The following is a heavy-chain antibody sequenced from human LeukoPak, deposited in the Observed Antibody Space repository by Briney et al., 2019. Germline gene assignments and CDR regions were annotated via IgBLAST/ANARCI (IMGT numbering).Heavy chain of an antibody. Sequence: ASVKVSCKASGYTFTGYYMHWVRQAPGQGLEWMGWISAYNGNTNYAQKLQGRVTMTTDTSTSTAYMELRSLRSDDTAVYYCARDRHCSSTSCYMPDYFDYWGQGTLVTVSS. CDR3: ARDRHCSSTSCYMPDYFDY. V-gene: IGHV1-18*04. CDR1: GYTFTGYY. CDR2: ISAYNGNT. D-gene: IGHD2-2*02. J-gene: IGHJ4*02.